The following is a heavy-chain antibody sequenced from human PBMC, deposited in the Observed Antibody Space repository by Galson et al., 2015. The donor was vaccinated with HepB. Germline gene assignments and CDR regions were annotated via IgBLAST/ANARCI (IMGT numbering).Heavy chain of an antibody. D-gene: IGHD3-9*01. Sequence: SLRLSCAASGFTLSSYVMSWVRQAPGKGLEWVSAISASGGRTYYADSVKGRFTISRDNSKNTLYLQMNSLRAEDTAVYHCAKVFLERYDINWHFDLWGRGTLVTVSS. CDR1: GFTLSSYV. J-gene: IGHJ2*01. CDR2: ISASGGRT. V-gene: IGHV3-23*01. CDR3: AKVFLERYDINWHFDL.